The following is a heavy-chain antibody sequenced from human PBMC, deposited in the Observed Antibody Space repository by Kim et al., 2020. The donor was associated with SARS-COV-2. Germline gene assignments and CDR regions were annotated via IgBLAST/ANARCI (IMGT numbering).Heavy chain of an antibody. J-gene: IGHJ4*02. Sequence: SETLSLTCFLSGGSFSGYFCSWIRQSPGKGLEVIGEINPSGSANYNPSLKSRVTISLDTSKNQFSLRLTSVTAADTAVYFCARVWDYWGQGTLVTVSS. CDR3: ARVWDY. CDR1: GGSFSGYF. CDR2: INPSGSA. V-gene: IGHV4-34*01.